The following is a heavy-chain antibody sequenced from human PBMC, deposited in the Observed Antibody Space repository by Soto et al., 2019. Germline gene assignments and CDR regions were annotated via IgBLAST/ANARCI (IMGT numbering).Heavy chain of an antibody. D-gene: IGHD6-19*01. CDR2: ITGGADNT. J-gene: IGHJ5*02. Sequence: EVKLLESGGGLVQPGGSLRLSCVASGFTYSSYAMSWVRQAPGKGLEWVSTITGGADNTHYADSVKGRFTISRDNSKNTLSLQMNSLIVEDTAVYHCAKGRIAVAAPYNWFDPWGQGTLVTVSS. CDR3: AKGRIAVAAPYNWFDP. V-gene: IGHV3-23*01. CDR1: GFTYSSYA.